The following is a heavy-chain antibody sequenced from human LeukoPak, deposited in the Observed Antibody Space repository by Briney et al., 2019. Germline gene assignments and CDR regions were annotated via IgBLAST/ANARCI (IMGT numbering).Heavy chain of an antibody. CDR1: GFTFSSYA. CDR3: ASNRAIVGATHIRN. CDR2: ISYDGSNK. J-gene: IGHJ4*01. V-gene: IGHV3-30*04. D-gene: IGHD1-26*01. Sequence: PGGSLRLSCAASGFTFSSYAMHWVRQAPGKGLEWVAVISYDGSNKYYADSVKGRFTISRDNSKNTLYLQMNSLRAEDTAVYYCASNRAIVGATHIRNWGHGTLVTVFS.